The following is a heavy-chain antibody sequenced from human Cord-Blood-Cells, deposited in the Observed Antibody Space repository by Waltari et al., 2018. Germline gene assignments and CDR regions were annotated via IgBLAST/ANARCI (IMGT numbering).Heavy chain of an antibody. Sequence: QVQLVQSGAEVTKPGASVKVSCKASGYTFTGYYMHWVRKAPGQGLEWMGLINPNSGGTNYAQKFQGRVTMTRDTSISTAYMELSRLRSDDTAVYYCARDPRSYSSSSWYFDLWGRGTLVTVSS. D-gene: IGHD6-6*01. CDR2: INPNSGGT. V-gene: IGHV1-2*06. CDR1: GYTFTGYY. CDR3: ARDPRSYSSSSWYFDL. J-gene: IGHJ2*01.